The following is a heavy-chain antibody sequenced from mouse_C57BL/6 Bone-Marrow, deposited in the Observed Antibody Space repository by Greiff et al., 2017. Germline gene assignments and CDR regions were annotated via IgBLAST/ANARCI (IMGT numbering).Heavy chain of an antibody. V-gene: IGHV14-3*01. CDR2: IDPANGNT. CDR1: GFNIKNTY. D-gene: IGHD3-2*02. J-gene: IGHJ3*01. Sequence: VQLQQSVAELVRPGASVKLSCTASGFNIKNTYMHWVKQRPEQGLEWIGWIDPANGNTKYAPKFQGKAPITADTSSNTAYLQLSSLTSEDNAVYYCAGGLRLRFFADWGQGTLVTVSA. CDR3: AGGLRLRFFAD.